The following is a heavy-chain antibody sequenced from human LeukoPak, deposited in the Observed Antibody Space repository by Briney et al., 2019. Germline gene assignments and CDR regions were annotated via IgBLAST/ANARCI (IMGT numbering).Heavy chain of an antibody. Sequence: GGSLRLSCAASRFTSNSYAMSWVRQAPGKGLEWVSVIGGSNGITFYVGSVKGRFTISRDNSKDTLYLQMNSLRAEDTAVYYCARNENSGWGYFDYWGQGTLVTVSS. V-gene: IGHV3-23*01. CDR1: RFTSNSYA. CDR2: IGGSNGIT. CDR3: ARNENSGWGYFDY. D-gene: IGHD5-12*01. J-gene: IGHJ4*02.